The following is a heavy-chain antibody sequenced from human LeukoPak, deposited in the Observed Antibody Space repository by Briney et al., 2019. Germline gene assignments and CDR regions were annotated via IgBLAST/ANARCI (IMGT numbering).Heavy chain of an antibody. CDR2: ISHHGSNK. D-gene: IGHD3-3*01. V-gene: IGHV3-30*18. CDR3: AKSYYDFWSGWDYYYGMDV. CDR1: GFTFSSYG. Sequence: GGSLRLSCAASGFTFSSYGMHWVRQAPGKGLEWVAVISHHGSNKYYADSVKGRFTISRDNSKNTLYLQMNSLRAEDTAVYYCAKSYYDFWSGWDYYYGMDVWGQGTTVTVSS. J-gene: IGHJ6*02.